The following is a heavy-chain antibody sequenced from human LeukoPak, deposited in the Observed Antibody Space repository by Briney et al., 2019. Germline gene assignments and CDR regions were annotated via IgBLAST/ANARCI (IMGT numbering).Heavy chain of an antibody. CDR2: INHSGST. D-gene: IGHD5-18*01. J-gene: IGHJ4*02. V-gene: IGHV4-34*01. Sequence: SETLSLTCAVYGGSFSGYYWSWIRQPPGKGLEWIGEINHSGSTNFNPSLKSRVTISVDTSKNQFSLKLSSVTAADTAVYYCARSGRGYSYRVDYWGQGTLVTVSS. CDR1: GGSFSGYY. CDR3: ARSGRGYSYRVDY.